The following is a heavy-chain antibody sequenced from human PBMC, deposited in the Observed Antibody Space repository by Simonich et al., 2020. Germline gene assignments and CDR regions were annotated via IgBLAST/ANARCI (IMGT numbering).Heavy chain of an antibody. CDR3: AKRSGVSITGTFDY. Sequence: EVQLLESGGGLVQPGGSLRLSCAASGFPFSSYAMSWVRQAPGKRRCGVSAISGSGGSKYYADTVKVRFTISRDNSKNTLYLQMNSLRAEDTAVYYCAKRSGVSITGTFDYWGQGTLVTVSS. CDR1: GFPFSSYA. J-gene: IGHJ4*02. V-gene: IGHV3-23*01. D-gene: IGHD1-7*01. CDR2: ISGSGGSK.